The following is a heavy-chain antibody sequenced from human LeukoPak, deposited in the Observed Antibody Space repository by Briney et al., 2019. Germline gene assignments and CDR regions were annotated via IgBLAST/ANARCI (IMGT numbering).Heavy chain of an antibody. CDR1: GYTFTGYY. CDR3: ARDREPSFGVVIQHPFDY. Sequence: ASVKVSCKASGYTFTGYYMHWVRQAPGQGLEWMGWINPNSGGTNYAQKFQGRVTMTRDTSISTAYMELGRLRSDDTAVYYCARDREPSFGVVIQHPFDYWGQGTLVTVSS. J-gene: IGHJ4*02. V-gene: IGHV1-2*02. CDR2: INPNSGGT. D-gene: IGHD3-3*01.